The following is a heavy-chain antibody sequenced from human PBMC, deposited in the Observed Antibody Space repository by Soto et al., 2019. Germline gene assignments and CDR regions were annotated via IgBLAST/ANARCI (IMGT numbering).Heavy chain of an antibody. V-gene: IGHV3-30*04. CDR1: GFPFGSYA. CDR3: ARGARAGNLHFYGMDV. CDR2: ISYDGSNK. D-gene: IGHD6-13*01. Sequence: QVQLVEFGGGVVQPGRSLRLSCAASGFPFGSYAMHWVRQAPGKGLEWVALISYDGSNKYYADSVKGRFIVSRDNSKNTLCLQMNSLRPEDTAVYYCARGARAGNLHFYGMDVWGQGTTVTASS. J-gene: IGHJ6*02.